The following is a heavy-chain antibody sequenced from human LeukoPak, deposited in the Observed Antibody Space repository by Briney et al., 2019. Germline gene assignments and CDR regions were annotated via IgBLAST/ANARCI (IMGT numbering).Heavy chain of an antibody. Sequence: PGGTLRLSCAVSGCTFSSYNMSWVRQPPGKGLEWVSSISSSSSYIYYADSVKGRLTISRDNAKNALYLQMNSLRAEDTAVYYCARDPTPRYCSGGSCYTHYGMDVWGQGTTVTVSS. V-gene: IGHV3-21*01. J-gene: IGHJ6*02. D-gene: IGHD2-15*01. CDR3: ARDPTPRYCSGGSCYTHYGMDV. CDR2: ISSSSSYI. CDR1: GCTFSSYN.